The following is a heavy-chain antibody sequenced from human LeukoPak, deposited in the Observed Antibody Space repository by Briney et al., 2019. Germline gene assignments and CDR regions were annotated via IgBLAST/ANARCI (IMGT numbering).Heavy chain of an antibody. Sequence: PSETLSLTCAVYGGSFSDYYWSWIRQPPGKGLEWIGEINHSGSTNYNPSLKSRVTISVDPSKNQFSLNLSSVTAADTAVYYCASYSSGYYNYWGQGTLVTVSS. D-gene: IGHD6-19*01. CDR1: GGSFSDYY. J-gene: IGHJ4*02. CDR2: INHSGST. CDR3: ASYSSGYYNY. V-gene: IGHV4-34*01.